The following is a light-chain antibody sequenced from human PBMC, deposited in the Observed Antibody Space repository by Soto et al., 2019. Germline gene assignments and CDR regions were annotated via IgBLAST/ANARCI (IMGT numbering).Light chain of an antibody. CDR1: QDISTL. J-gene: IGKJ4*01. CDR3: QQADSLPLT. Sequence: DIQITQSPSSVSASIGDTGTITCRASQDISTLLAWYQQKPGKAPKLLIYGASTLESGVPSRFSGRGSGTDFTLTISSLQPEDFATYFCQQADSLPLTFGGGTKVDIK. V-gene: IGKV1D-12*01. CDR2: GAS.